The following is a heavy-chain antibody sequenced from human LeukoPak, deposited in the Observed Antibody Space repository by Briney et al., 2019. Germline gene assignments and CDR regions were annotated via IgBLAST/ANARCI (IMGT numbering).Heavy chain of an antibody. V-gene: IGHV3-23*01. CDR1: GFNFADHA. J-gene: IGHJ1*01. CDR3: AKDQSITMIVLEGYFQH. D-gene: IGHD3-22*01. CDR2: ISGISGSTT. Sequence: GGSLTLSCAASGFNFADHAMRWVRQAPGKGLEWVSAISGISGSTTIYADSVKGRFAVSRDNSKNTLYLQMNSLRAEDTAVYYCAKDQSITMIVLEGYFQHWGQGTLVTVSS.